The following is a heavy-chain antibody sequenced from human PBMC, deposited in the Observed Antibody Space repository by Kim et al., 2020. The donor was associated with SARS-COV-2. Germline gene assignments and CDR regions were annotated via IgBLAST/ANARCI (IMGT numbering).Heavy chain of an antibody. V-gene: IGHV4-59*01. D-gene: IGHD6-19*01. Sequence: SETLSLTCTVSGASISGNYWSWIRQPPGKRLEWIGYIYHSGSSNYNPSLKGRVTILVDTSKNQFSLKLTSVTAADTAVYYCASRPRYSNGWLAFWGQG. CDR3: ASRPRYSNGWLAF. CDR2: IYHSGSS. CDR1: GASISGNY. J-gene: IGHJ4*02.